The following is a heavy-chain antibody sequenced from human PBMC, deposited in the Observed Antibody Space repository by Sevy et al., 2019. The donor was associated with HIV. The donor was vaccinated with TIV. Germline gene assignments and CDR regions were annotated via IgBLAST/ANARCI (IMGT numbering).Heavy chain of an antibody. CDR3: AKGGGGHYDPDEIGYYFYYYNMDV. CDR1: GFSFDSYG. D-gene: IGHD3-22*01. Sequence: GGSLRLSCAVSGFSFDSYGMTWVRQAPGKGLEWVSGISGSGTRTYYADSVKGRFIISRDNSKNTLYLQMNSLRSEDSGLYYCAKGGGGHYDPDEIGYYFYYYNMDVWGKGTTVTVSS. J-gene: IGHJ6*03. V-gene: IGHV3-23*01. CDR2: ISGSGTRT.